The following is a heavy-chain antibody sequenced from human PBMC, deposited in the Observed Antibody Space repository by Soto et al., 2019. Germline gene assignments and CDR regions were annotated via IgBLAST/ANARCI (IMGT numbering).Heavy chain of an antibody. CDR1: GFSLTTSGVG. D-gene: IGHD3-3*01. J-gene: IGHJ4*02. CDR3: AHRVLRTVFGLVTTTAIYFDF. Sequence: QITLNESGPTQVKPRQTLTLTCTFSGFSLTTSGVGVGWIRQSPGKAPEWLALIYWDDDMRYSPSLKSRLTITKDTSKNQLVLTMADLDPADTATYYCAHRVLRTVFGLVTTTAIYFDFWGQGTPVAVSS. V-gene: IGHV2-5*02. CDR2: IYWDDDM.